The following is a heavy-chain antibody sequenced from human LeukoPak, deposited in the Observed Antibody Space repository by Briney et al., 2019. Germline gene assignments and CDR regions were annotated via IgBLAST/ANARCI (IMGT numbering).Heavy chain of an antibody. CDR1: GGSISSYY. D-gene: IGHD3-3*01. CDR3: ARQESGPYHYMDV. Sequence: SETLSLTCTVSGGSISSYYWTWIRQAPGKGLEWIGYVYYSVSTNYNPSLKSRVSISQDTSKNQVSLKLSSVTAADTAVYYCARQESGPYHYMDVWGKGTTVTASS. J-gene: IGHJ6*03. CDR2: VYYSVST. V-gene: IGHV4-59*08.